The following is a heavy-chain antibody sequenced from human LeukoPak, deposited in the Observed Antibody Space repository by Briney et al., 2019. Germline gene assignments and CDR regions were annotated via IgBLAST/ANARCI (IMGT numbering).Heavy chain of an antibody. J-gene: IGHJ2*01. D-gene: IGHD2-2*01. Sequence: SDTLSLTCAVYGGSFSGYYWSWIRQPPGKGLEWIGEINHSGSTNYNPSLKSRVTISVDTSKNQFSLKLSSVTAADTAVYYCARDALRGYCSSTSCRYWYFDLWGRGTLVTVSS. CDR3: ARDALRGYCSSTSCRYWYFDL. CDR2: INHSGST. V-gene: IGHV4-34*01. CDR1: GGSFSGYY.